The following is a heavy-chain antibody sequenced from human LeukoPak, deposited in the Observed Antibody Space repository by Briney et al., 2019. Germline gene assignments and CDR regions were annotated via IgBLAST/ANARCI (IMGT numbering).Heavy chain of an antibody. CDR3: ARFSSGGDFDY. CDR1: GFTFSSYG. V-gene: IGHV3-21*01. Sequence: GGSLRLSCAASGFTFSSYGMHWVRQAPGKGLEWVSSISSSSSYIYYADSVKGRFTISRDNAKNSLYLQMNSLRAEDTAVYYCARFSSGGDFDYWGQGTLVTVSS. D-gene: IGHD6-19*01. J-gene: IGHJ4*02. CDR2: ISSSSSYI.